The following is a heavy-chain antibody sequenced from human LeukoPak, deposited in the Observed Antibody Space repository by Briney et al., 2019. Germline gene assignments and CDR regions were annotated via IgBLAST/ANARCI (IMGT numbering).Heavy chain of an antibody. CDR1: GFTFSNYA. J-gene: IGHJ3*02. CDR3: AKGTVARFGEGDAFDI. D-gene: IGHD3-16*01. Sequence: GGSLRLSCAASGFTFSNYAMTWVRQTPGKGLEWVSTISGSGVTTYYADSVKGRFTISRDNSKNTLYLQMNSLRAEDTAVYYCAKGTVARFGEGDAFDIWGQGTMVTVSS. CDR2: ISGSGVTT. V-gene: IGHV3-23*01.